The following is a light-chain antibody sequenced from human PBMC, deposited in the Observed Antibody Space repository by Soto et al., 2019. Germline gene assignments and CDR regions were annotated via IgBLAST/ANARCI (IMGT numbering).Light chain of an antibody. V-gene: IGKV1-6*01. CDR1: QGIRHY. CDR2: AAS. J-gene: IGKJ4*01. CDR3: LQDYNYPLT. Sequence: AIQMTQCRSSLSASVGDRVTITCRASQGIRHYLGWYQQKPGKAPKLLIYAASSLQSGVPSRFSGSGSGTDFTLTISSLQPEDFATYYCLQDYNYPLTFGGGTKVEIK.